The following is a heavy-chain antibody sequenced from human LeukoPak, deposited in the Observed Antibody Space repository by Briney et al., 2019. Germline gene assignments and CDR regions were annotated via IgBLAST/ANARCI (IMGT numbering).Heavy chain of an antibody. Sequence: GGSLRLSCAASGFTVSSKYMSWVRQAPGKGLEWVSVIYSGGSTYYADSVKGRFTISRDNSKNTLYLQMNSLKGEDTAVYYCARRRYNWNAIDYWGQGTLVTVSS. CDR1: GFTVSSKY. CDR2: IYSGGST. V-gene: IGHV3-53*01. CDR3: ARRRYNWNAIDY. D-gene: IGHD1-20*01. J-gene: IGHJ4*02.